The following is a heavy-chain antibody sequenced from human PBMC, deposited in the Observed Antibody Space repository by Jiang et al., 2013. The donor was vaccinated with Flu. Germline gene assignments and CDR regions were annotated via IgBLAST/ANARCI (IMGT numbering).Heavy chain of an antibody. Sequence: VQLLESGGGLVQPGGSLRLSCVASGFTFSTYAMTWVRQAPGKGLEWVSAIGGSGRSANYTDSVKGRFTISRDNSKNTLYLQMNSLRAEDTAVYFCVKFRGMTRHTYYMDVWGKGTTVTVS. CDR2: IGGSGRSA. J-gene: IGHJ6*03. CDR3: VKFRGMTRHTYYMDV. V-gene: IGHV3-23*01. CDR1: GFTFSTYA.